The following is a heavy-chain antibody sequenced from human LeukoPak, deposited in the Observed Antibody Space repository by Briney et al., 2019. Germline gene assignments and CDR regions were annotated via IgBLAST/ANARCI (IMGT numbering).Heavy chain of an antibody. D-gene: IGHD5-12*01. CDR2: IYYSGST. J-gene: IGHJ4*02. CDR1: GGSISSSSYY. CDR3: ARVSDSGYEPDFDY. V-gene: IGHV4-39*07. Sequence: PSETLSLTCTVSGGSISSSSYYWGWIRQPPGKGLEWIGSIYYSGSTYYNPSLKSRVTISVDTSKNQFSLKLSSVTAADTAVYYCARVSDSGYEPDFDYWGQGTLVTVSS.